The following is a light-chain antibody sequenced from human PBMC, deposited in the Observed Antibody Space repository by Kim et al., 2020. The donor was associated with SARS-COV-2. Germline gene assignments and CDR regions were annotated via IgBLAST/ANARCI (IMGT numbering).Light chain of an antibody. CDR3: EQYKRYTRT. CDR2: DAS. CDR1: QTLTKW. J-gene: IGKJ1*01. Sequence: DIQMTQSPPTLSASVGDTVTITCRASQTLTKWLAWYQQKPGKAPKLLIYDASSLESGVPSRFSGSGSGTEFTLTISGLRPDDFATYYSEQYKRYTRTFCQGTKVDIK. V-gene: IGKV1-5*01.